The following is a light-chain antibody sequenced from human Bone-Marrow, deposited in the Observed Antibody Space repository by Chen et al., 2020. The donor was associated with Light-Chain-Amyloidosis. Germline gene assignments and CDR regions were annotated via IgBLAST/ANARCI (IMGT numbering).Light chain of an antibody. CDR2: ATS. CDR1: QTLSVF. J-gene: IGKJ2*01. V-gene: IGKV1-12*01. CDR3: QQANGFPYT. Sequence: DIQMPQSPSSVSASVGDRVTITCRASQTLSVFLAWFQQKPGTAPKLLISATSTLQHGVPSRFSGSGFGTDFTLTISSLQPEDFATYYCQQANGFPYTVGQGTRVEIK.